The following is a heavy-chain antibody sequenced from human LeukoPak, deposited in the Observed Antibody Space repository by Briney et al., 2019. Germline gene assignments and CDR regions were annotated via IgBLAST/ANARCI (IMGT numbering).Heavy chain of an antibody. D-gene: IGHD3-10*01. Sequence: SETLSLTCAVSGDSISRYYWSWIRQPPGKGLEWIGYIYYSGSTNYNPSLKSRVTISVDTSKNQFSLKLRSVTAADTAVYYCARTMVRGTYYFDDWGQGTIVTVSS. CDR3: ARTMVRGTYYFDD. CDR1: GDSISRYY. J-gene: IGHJ4*02. CDR2: IYYSGST. V-gene: IGHV4-59*08.